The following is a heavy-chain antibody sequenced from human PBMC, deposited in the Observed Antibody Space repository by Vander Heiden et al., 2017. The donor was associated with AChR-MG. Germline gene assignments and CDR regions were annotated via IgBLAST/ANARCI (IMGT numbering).Heavy chain of an antibody. CDR1: GFTFSNDA. V-gene: IGHV3-23*01. Sequence: VQLLESGGGLVKPDGSLRLSCAASGFTFSNDAITRVRPVPGQGLECVSAITESGDSTIYADAVKGRFTSSRDNSRNTLYLQMSNLKADDTAVYYGAKGTLRGCTGGTCYPLDSWGQGTLVTVSS. J-gene: IGHJ5*01. CDR3: AKGTLRGCTGGTCYPLDS. CDR2: ITESGDST. D-gene: IGHD2-15*01.